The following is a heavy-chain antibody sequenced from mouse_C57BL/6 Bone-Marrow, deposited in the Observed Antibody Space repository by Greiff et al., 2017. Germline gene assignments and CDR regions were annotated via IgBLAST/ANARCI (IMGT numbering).Heavy chain of an antibody. Sequence: EVQLVESGGDLVKPGGSLKLSCAASGFTFSSYGMSWVRQTPDKRLEWVATISSGGSYTYYPDSVKGRFTISRDNAKNTLYLQMSSLKSEDTAMYYCARPLSYDGYYCYYAMDYWGQGTSVTVSS. J-gene: IGHJ4*01. CDR2: ISSGGSYT. V-gene: IGHV5-6*01. D-gene: IGHD2-3*01. CDR3: ARPLSYDGYYCYYAMDY. CDR1: GFTFSSYG.